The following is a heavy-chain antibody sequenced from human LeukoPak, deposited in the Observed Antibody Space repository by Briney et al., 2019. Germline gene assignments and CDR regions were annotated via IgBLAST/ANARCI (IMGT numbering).Heavy chain of an antibody. CDR1: GYSFTNYW. CDR3: ARQGFYAVLSPDAFDI. CDR2: IYPGDSDT. D-gene: IGHD3-10*01. J-gene: IGHJ3*02. V-gene: IGHV5-51*01. Sequence: GESLKISCKGSGYSFTNYWIGWVRQMPGKGLEWMGIIYPGDSDTRYSPSFQGQVTISADKSISSAYLQWSSLKASDTAMYYCARQGFYAVLSPDAFDIWGQGTMVTVSS.